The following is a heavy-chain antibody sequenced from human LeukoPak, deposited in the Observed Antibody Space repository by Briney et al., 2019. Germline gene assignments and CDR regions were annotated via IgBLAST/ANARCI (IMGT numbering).Heavy chain of an antibody. V-gene: IGHV3-23*01. CDR3: AKQSYSSCYTALNF. D-gene: IGHD6-19*01. CDR1: GFTFNNYA. J-gene: IGHJ4*02. CDR2: ISNSGGST. Sequence: GGSLRLSCAASGFTFNNYAMTWVRQAPGRGLEWVSTISNSGGSTYYADSVKGRFSISRDNSKNTLYLQMNSLRAEDTAVYYCAKQSYSSCYTALNFWGQGTLVTVSS.